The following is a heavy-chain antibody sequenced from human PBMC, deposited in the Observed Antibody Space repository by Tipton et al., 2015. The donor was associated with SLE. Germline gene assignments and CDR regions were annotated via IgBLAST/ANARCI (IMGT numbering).Heavy chain of an antibody. V-gene: IGHV4-39*07. CDR3: ARWVGQPSMAFDI. CDR2: IYHSGST. D-gene: IGHD3/OR15-3a*01. J-gene: IGHJ3*02. CDR1: GGSISGGDYY. Sequence: TLSLTCSVSGGSISGGDYYWGWIRQPPGKGLEWIVSIYHSGSTYYNPSLKSRVTISADTSKNQFSLNLNSVTAADTAVYYCARWVGQPSMAFDIWGQGTMAAVSS.